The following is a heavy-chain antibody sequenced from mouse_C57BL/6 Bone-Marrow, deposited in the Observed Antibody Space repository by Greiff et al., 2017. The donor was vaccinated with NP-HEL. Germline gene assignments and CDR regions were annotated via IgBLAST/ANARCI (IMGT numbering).Heavy chain of an antibody. J-gene: IGHJ4*01. V-gene: IGHV5-16*01. D-gene: IGHD2-4*01. CDR3: AGEGGLRRRTYAMDY. CDR1: GFTFSDSY. CDR2: INYDGSST. Sequence: EVMLVESEGGLVQPGSSMKLSCTASGFTFSDSYMAWVRQVPEKGLEWVANINYDGSSTYYLDSLKSRFIISRVIAKNILYLQMSSLKSEETATYYCAGEGGLRRRTYAMDYWGQGTSVTVSS.